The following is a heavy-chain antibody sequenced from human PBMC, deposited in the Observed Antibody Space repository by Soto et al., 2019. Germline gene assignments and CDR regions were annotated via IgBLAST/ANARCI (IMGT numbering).Heavy chain of an antibody. CDR1: GGSISSSSYY. J-gene: IGHJ5*02. Sequence: SETLSLTCTVSGGSISSSSYYWGWIRQPPGKGLEWIGSIYYSGSTYYNPSLKSRVTISVDTSKNQFSLKLSSVTAADTAVYYCARHATVTERGRGNWFDPWGQGTLVTVSS. CDR3: ARHATVTERGRGNWFDP. CDR2: IYYSGST. D-gene: IGHD4-17*01. V-gene: IGHV4-39*01.